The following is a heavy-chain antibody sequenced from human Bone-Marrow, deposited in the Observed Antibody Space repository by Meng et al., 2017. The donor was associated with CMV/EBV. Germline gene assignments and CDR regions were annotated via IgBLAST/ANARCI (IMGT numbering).Heavy chain of an antibody. CDR2: IYSGGST. J-gene: IGHJ6*02. CDR3: ARDSIVVVPAAIEYYGMDV. Sequence: GGSLRLSCAASGFTVSSNYMSWVRQAPGKGLEWVSVIYSGGSTYYADSVKGRFTISRDNSKNTLYLQMNSLRAEDTAVYYCARDSIVVVPAAIEYYGMDVWGPGTTVTCSS. V-gene: IGHV3-66*02. D-gene: IGHD2-2*02. CDR1: GFTVSSNY.